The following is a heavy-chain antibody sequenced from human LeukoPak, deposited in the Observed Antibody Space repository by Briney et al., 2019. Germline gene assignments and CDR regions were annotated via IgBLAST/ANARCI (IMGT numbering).Heavy chain of an antibody. V-gene: IGHV3-74*01. Sequence: GGSLRLSWAASGFTFSSYWMHWVRQAPGKGLVWVSRINTDGSSTSYADSVKGRFTISRDNAKNTLYLQMNSLRAEDTAVYYCARDPHSSGYYPAPYWGQGTLVTVSS. D-gene: IGHD3-22*01. CDR3: ARDPHSSGYYPAPY. CDR1: GFTFSSYW. CDR2: INTDGSST. J-gene: IGHJ4*02.